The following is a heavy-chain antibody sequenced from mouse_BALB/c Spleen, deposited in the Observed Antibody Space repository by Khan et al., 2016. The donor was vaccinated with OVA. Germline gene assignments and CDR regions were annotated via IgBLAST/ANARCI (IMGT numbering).Heavy chain of an antibody. CDR2: IDPANGNT. J-gene: IGHJ4*01. CDR1: GFNIKDTY. CDR3: AYSLRLYAVEN. D-gene: IGHD1-2*01. Sequence: VQLQQSGAELMKPGASVKLSCTASGFNIKDTYMHWVKKRPEQGLEWIGRIDPANGNTKYDPKFQGKATMTADTSSNTAYLQFSSLTSEDTAVCYCAYSLRLYAVENWGQGTSVTVSS. V-gene: IGHV14-3*02.